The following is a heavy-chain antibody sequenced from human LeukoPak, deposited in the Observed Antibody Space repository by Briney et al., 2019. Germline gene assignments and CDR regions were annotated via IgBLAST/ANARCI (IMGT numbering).Heavy chain of an antibody. CDR3: ARDFNYITDY. J-gene: IGHJ4*02. CDR1: GYTFTSFG. D-gene: IGHD4-11*01. Sequence: ASVKVSCKASGYTFTSFGISWVRQAPGQGLEWMGWIYAYNGNTKYAQKLHGRVTVTTDTSTSTAYMELRSLTSDDTAVYYCARDFNYITDYWGQGTLVTVSS. V-gene: IGHV1-18*01. CDR2: IYAYNGNT.